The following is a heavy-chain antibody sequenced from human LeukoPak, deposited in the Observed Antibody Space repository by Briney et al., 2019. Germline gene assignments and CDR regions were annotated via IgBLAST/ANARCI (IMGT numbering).Heavy chain of an antibody. CDR2: SNAGNVNT. D-gene: IGHD1-26*01. CDR1: GHTFITYA. V-gene: IGHV1-3*02. CDR3: ARGWEGYMDV. J-gene: IGHJ6*02. Sequence: ASVKVSCKASGHTFITYAIRWVRQAPGQRLEWMGWSNAGNVNTKYSQEFQGRVTFTRDTSASTAYMELSSLRSEDTAVYYCARGWEGYMDVWGQGTTVTVSS.